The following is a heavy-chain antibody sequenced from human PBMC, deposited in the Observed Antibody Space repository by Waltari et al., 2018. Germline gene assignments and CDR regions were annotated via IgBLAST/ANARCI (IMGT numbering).Heavy chain of an antibody. J-gene: IGHJ3*02. CDR2: INPNRGGT. Sequence: VQLVQSGAEVKKPGESLKISCTGSGYSFTSSWIAWVRQMPGKGLEWMGRINPNRGGTNYAQKFQGRVTMTRDTSISTAYMELSRLRSDDTAVYYCVVIAARVDAFDIWGQGTMVTVSS. CDR1: GYSFTSSW. CDR3: VVIAARVDAFDI. V-gene: IGHV1-2*06. D-gene: IGHD6-6*01.